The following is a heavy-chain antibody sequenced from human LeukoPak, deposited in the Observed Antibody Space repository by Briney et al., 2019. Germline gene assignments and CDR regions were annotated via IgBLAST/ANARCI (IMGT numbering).Heavy chain of an antibody. Sequence: GGSLRLSCAASGFTFSSYEMNWVRQAPGKGLEWVSYISSSGSTIYYADSVKGRFTISRDNAKNSLYLQMNSLRAEDTSVYYCVRDPYYGDYVVWGQGTLVTVSS. J-gene: IGHJ4*02. D-gene: IGHD4-17*01. CDR2: ISSSGSTI. CDR1: GFTFSSYE. V-gene: IGHV3-48*03. CDR3: VRDPYYGDYVV.